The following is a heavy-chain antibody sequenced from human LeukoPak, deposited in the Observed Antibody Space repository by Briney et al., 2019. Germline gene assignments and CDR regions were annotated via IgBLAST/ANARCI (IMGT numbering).Heavy chain of an antibody. V-gene: IGHV3-23*01. D-gene: IGHD5-18*01. CDR3: AKDLRRGIQLWLDY. J-gene: IGHJ4*02. CDR2: ISGSGGST. CDR1: GFTFSSYA. Sequence: PGGSLRLSCAASGFTFSSYATSWVRQAPGKGLEWVSAISGSGGSTYYADSVKGRFTISRDNSKNTLYLQMNSLRAEDTAVYYCAKDLRRGIQLWLDYWGQGTLVTVSS.